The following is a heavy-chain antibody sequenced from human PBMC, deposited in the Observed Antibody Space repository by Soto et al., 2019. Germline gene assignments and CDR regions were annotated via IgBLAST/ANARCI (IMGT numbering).Heavy chain of an antibody. CDR3: TRLEYDVDV. J-gene: IGHJ6*02. Sequence: EVQLVESGGGLVQPGGSLKLSCEASGFILSVSAVHWVRQASGKGLEWVGHIRSKANNYATAYAASVKGRFTVSRDDSKNTAYLQMNSLKIEDTAVYYCTRLEYDVDVWGQGTTVTVSS. CDR2: IRSKANNYAT. CDR1: GFILSVSA. V-gene: IGHV3-73*02.